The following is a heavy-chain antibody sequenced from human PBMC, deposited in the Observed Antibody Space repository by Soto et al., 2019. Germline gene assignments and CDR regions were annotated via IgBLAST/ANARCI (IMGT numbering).Heavy chain of an antibody. CDR1: GYTFTDYD. Sequence: GASVKVSCKASGYTFTDYDIMWVRQVTGQGLEWMGWMNAKSGNTGFAQKFQGRVTMTWDSSISTGYMEMSSLRSEDTAVYYCARGYFDRSGYYPIDNWGQGTLVTVSS. CDR2: MNAKSGNT. D-gene: IGHD3-22*01. V-gene: IGHV1-8*01. J-gene: IGHJ4*02. CDR3: ARGYFDRSGYYPIDN.